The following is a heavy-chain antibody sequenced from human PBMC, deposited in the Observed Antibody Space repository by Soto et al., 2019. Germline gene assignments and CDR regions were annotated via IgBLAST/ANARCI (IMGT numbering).Heavy chain of an antibody. CDR2: ISYDGSNK. D-gene: IGHD4-17*01. CDR3: AKSSYGDPPWYFDL. CDR1: GFTFSSYG. Sequence: QVQLVESGGGVVQPGRSLRLSCAASGFTFSSYGMHWVRQAPGKGLEWVAVISYDGSNKYYADSVKGRFTISRDNSKNTLYLQMNSLRAEDTAVYYCAKSSYGDPPWYFDLWGRGTLVTVSS. J-gene: IGHJ2*01. V-gene: IGHV3-30*18.